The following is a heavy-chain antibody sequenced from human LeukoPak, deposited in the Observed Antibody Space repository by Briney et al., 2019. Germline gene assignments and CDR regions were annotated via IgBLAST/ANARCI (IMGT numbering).Heavy chain of an antibody. V-gene: IGHV1-69*13. CDR1: GGTFSSYA. D-gene: IGHD3-16*01. CDR2: IIPIFGTA. Sequence: SVKVSCKASGGTFSSYAIGWVRQAPGQGLEWMGGIIPIFGTANYAQKFQGRVTITADESTSTAYMELSSLRSEDTAVYYCARDKLGYYYYYMDVWGKGTTVTVSS. J-gene: IGHJ6*03. CDR3: ARDKLGYYYYYMDV.